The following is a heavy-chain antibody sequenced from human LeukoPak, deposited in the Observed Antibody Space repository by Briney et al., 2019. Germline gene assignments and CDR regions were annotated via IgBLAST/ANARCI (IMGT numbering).Heavy chain of an antibody. CDR2: IRYDGNNK. CDR1: GVSFSNYD. Sequence: GGSLRVSCAASGVSFSNYDMQWVRQSPGKGLEWVAVIRYDGNNKYSADSVKGRFTISRDNSKNTLFPQMNTLRAEDTAVYYCAKGGSLGFDYWGQGTLVTVSS. CDR3: AKGGSLGFDY. D-gene: IGHD7-27*01. J-gene: IGHJ4*02. V-gene: IGHV3-30*02.